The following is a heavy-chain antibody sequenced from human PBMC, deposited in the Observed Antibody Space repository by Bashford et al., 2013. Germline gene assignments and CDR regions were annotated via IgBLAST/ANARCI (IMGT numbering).Heavy chain of an antibody. D-gene: IGHD1-14*01. J-gene: IGHJ4*02. V-gene: IGHV3-23*01. Sequence: VRQAPGQGLEWVSSISESGDKTHYADSVQGRFTISRDNSKNTLYLQMSSLRAEDTAVYYCAKQYVQPWGQGTLVTVSS. CDR3: AKQYVQP. CDR2: ISESGDKT.